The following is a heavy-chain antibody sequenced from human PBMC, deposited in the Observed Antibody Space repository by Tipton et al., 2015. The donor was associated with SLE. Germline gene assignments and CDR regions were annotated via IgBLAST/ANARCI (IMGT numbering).Heavy chain of an antibody. CDR3: ARAYAGDVDY. Sequence: LRLSCTVSGGSISSGGYYWSWIRQHPGKGLEWIGYIYYSGSTYYNPSLKSRVTISVDTSKNQFFLRLRSVTAADTAVYYCARAYAGDVDYWGQGTLVTVSS. CDR1: GGSISSGGYY. CDR2: IYYSGST. V-gene: IGHV4-31*03. J-gene: IGHJ4*02. D-gene: IGHD2-2*01.